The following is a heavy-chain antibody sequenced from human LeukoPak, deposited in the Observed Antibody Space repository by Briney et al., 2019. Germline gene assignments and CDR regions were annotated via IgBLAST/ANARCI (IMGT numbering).Heavy chain of an antibody. D-gene: IGHD1-26*01. Sequence: PSETLSLTCTVSGGSISSSTYYWGWIRQPPGKGLEWIGSISYSGSTYYNPSLKSRVTISVDTSKNQFSLKLSSVTAADTALYYCARYGRGYSGSYSEAFDYWGQGTPVTVSS. CDR2: ISYSGST. V-gene: IGHV4-39*01. CDR3: ARYGRGYSGSYSEAFDY. J-gene: IGHJ4*02. CDR1: GGSISSSTYY.